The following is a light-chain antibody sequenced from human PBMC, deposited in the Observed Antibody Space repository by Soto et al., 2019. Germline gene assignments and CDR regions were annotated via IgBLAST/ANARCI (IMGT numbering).Light chain of an antibody. CDR1: SSNIGADYD. Sequence: QSVLTQPPSVSGAPGQRVTISCTGGSSNIGADYDVHWYQPLPGTAPTLLISGNSNRPSGVPDRLSGSKSGTSASLAITGLQAEDEADYYCQSYDSSLSGFYVFGTGTKLTVL. J-gene: IGLJ1*01. V-gene: IGLV1-40*01. CDR3: QSYDSSLSGFYV. CDR2: GNS.